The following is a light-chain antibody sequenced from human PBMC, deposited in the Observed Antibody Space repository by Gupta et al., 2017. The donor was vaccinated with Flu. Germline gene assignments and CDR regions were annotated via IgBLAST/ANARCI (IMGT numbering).Light chain of an antibody. CDR1: QSVVSRY. CDR3: QQYGGSPPYT. CDR2: AAS. J-gene: IGKJ2*01. V-gene: IGKV3-20*01. Sequence: TPSLSPGERTTLSCRASQSVVSRYLAWYQQKPGQAPRLLISAASSRATGIPDRFSGSGSGTEFTLTISRLEPEDFAVYYCQQYGGSPPYTFGQGTKLEIK.